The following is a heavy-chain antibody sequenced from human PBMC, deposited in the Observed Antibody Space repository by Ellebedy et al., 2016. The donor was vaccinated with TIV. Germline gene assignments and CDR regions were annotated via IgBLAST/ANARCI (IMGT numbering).Heavy chain of an antibody. CDR1: GGSISRYY. V-gene: IGHV4-59*08. J-gene: IGHJ4*02. CDR2: VYHSGDT. Sequence: MPSETLSLTCTASGGSISRYYWTWIRQPPGQGREWIGYVYHSGDTNYNPSLKRRVTMSVDTSKNQFSLNLRSVTAADTAIYFCSRTYNGNANFESWGQGTLVTVSS. CDR3: SRTYNGNANFES. D-gene: IGHD1-20*01.